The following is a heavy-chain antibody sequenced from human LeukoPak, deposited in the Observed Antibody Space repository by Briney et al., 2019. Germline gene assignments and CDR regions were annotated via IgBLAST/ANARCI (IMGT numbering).Heavy chain of an antibody. D-gene: IGHD2-2*01. Sequence: GASVKVSCKASGYTFTSYAMNWVRQAPGQGLEWMGWINTNTGKPTYAQGFTGRFVFSLDSSVSTAYLQINSLNAEGTAGYYCARAASLDYWGQGTLVTVSS. J-gene: IGHJ4*02. V-gene: IGHV7-4-1*02. CDR2: INTNTGKP. CDR1: GYTFTSYA. CDR3: ARAASLDY.